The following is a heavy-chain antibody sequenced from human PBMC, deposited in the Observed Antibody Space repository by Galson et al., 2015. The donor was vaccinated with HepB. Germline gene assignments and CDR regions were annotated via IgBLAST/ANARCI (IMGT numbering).Heavy chain of an antibody. CDR1: GFTFHTYA. D-gene: IGHD6-13*01. CDR2: ISYDGSNK. J-gene: IGHJ4*02. V-gene: IGHV3-30-3*01. CDR3: AKSDAGGYSSSVCLDY. Sequence: SLRLSCAASGFTFHTYAMHWVRQAPGKGLEWVAVISYDGSNKYYADSVKDRFTISRDNFKNTLYLQMNSLRAEDTAVYYCAKSDAGGYSSSVCLDYWGQGTLVTVSS.